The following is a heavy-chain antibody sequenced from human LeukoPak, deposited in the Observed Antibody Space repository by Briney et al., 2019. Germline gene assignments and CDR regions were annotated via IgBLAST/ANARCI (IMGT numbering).Heavy chain of an antibody. CDR2: IYHSGST. D-gene: IGHD3-22*01. Sequence: SGTLSLTCAVSGGSISSSNWWSWVRQPPGKGLEWTGEIYHSGSTNYNPSLKSRVTISVDKSKNQFSLKLSSVTAADTAVYYCARGPNYYDSSGLPYWGQGTLVTVSS. CDR1: GGSISSSNW. V-gene: IGHV4-4*02. J-gene: IGHJ4*02. CDR3: ARGPNYYDSSGLPY.